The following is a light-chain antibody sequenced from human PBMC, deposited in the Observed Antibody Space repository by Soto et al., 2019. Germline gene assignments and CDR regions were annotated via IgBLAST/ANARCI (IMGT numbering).Light chain of an antibody. Sequence: IVMTQSPATLSVSLGERGTLSCMASQSINSNLAWYQQKPGQAPRLLMFRASIRAAGFPARFSGSGSGTEFNITISSLQSEDSAVYYCQQYNNWPRATFGGGTKVDIK. CDR1: QSINSN. CDR2: RAS. J-gene: IGKJ4*01. CDR3: QQYNNWPRAT. V-gene: IGKV3-15*01.